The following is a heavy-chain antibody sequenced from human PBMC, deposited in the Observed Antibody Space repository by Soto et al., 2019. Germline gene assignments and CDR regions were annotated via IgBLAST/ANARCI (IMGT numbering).Heavy chain of an antibody. CDR2: ISYDGSNK. CDR3: AKAQEYDFWSGYYFDY. V-gene: IGHV3-30*18. Sequence: QVQLVESGGGVVQPGRSLRLSCAASGFTFSSYGMHWVRQAPGKGLEWVAVISYDGSNKYYADSVKGRFTISRDNSKNTLYLQMNSMRDEDTAVYYCAKAQEYDFWSGYYFDYWGQGTLVTVSS. D-gene: IGHD3-3*01. J-gene: IGHJ4*02. CDR1: GFTFSSYG.